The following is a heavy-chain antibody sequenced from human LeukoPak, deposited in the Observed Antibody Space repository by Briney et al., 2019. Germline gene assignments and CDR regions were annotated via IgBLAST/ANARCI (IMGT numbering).Heavy chain of an antibody. CDR1: GFTFSSYE. Sequence: PGGSLRLSCAASGFTFSSYEMNWVRQAPGKGLEWVSYISSSGSTIYYADSVKGRFTISRDNAKNSLYLQMNSLRAEDTAVYYCARNFFPVNVGAVPGYFDYWGQGTLVTVSS. J-gene: IGHJ4*02. V-gene: IGHV3-48*03. CDR2: ISSSGSTI. D-gene: IGHD1-26*01. CDR3: ARNFFPVNVGAVPGYFDY.